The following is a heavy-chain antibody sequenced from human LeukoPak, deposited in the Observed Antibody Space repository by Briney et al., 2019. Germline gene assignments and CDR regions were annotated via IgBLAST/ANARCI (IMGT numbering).Heavy chain of an antibody. D-gene: IGHD2/OR15-2a*01. V-gene: IGHV1-18*01. CDR2: ISAYNGNT. CDR3: ARDNSAPPNAFDI. J-gene: IGHJ3*02. CDR1: GYTFTSYG. Sequence: ASVKVSCKASGYTFTSYGISWVRQAPGQGLEWMGWISAYNGNTNYAQKFQGRVTITRDTSASTAYMELSSLRSEDTAVYYCARDNSAPPNAFDIWGQGTMVTVSS.